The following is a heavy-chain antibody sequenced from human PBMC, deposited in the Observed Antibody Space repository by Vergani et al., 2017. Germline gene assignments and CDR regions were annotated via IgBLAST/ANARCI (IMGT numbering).Heavy chain of an antibody. CDR2: ISGSGGST. CDR3: AKSNTWSPYYFDY. J-gene: IGHJ4*02. V-gene: IGHV3-23*01. CDR1: GFTFRSYA. D-gene: IGHD1-26*01. Sequence: EVQLLESGGGLVQPGGSLRLSCAASGFTFRSYAMSWVRQAPGKGLEWVSTISGSGGSTYYADSVKGRFTISRDNSKNTLYLQMNSLRAEDTAVYYCAKSNTWSPYYFDYWGQGTLVTVSS.